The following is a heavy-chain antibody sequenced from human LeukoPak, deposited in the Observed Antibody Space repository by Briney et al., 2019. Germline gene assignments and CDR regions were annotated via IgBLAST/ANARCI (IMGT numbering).Heavy chain of an antibody. Sequence: GGSLRPSCAASGFTFSSYAMSWVRQAPGKGLEWVSAISGSGGSTYYADSVKGRFTISRDNSKNTLYLQMNSLRAEDTAVYYCAKARRVRSSWYYFDYWGQGTLVTVSS. D-gene: IGHD6-13*01. CDR1: GFTFSSYA. CDR2: ISGSGGST. V-gene: IGHV3-23*01. CDR3: AKARRVRSSWYYFDY. J-gene: IGHJ4*02.